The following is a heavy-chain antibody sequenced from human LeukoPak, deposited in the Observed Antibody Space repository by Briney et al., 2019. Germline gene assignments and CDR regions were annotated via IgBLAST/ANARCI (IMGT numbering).Heavy chain of an antibody. Sequence: SETLSLTCTVSGGSISSYYWSWIRQPPGKGLEWIGYIYYSGSTSYNPSLKSRVTISVDTSKNQFSLKLSSVTAADTAVYYCARHMGLYYAPDYWGQGTLVTVSS. CDR1: GGSISSYY. V-gene: IGHV4-59*08. J-gene: IGHJ4*02. CDR3: ARHMGLYYAPDY. D-gene: IGHD3-10*01. CDR2: IYYSGST.